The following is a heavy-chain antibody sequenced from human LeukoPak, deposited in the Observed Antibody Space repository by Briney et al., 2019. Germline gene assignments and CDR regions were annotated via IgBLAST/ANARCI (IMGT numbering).Heavy chain of an antibody. CDR3: ARRDFALFGVITSFDS. V-gene: IGHV4-34*01. D-gene: IGHD3-3*01. CDR2: INHSGDI. CDR1: GESFGGFY. Sequence: PSETLSLTCGVYGESFGGFYWSWIRQTPGKGLQWIGEINHSGDINYNPSLESRVTISVDTSKRQFSLRLSSVTAADTAVYYCARRDFALFGVITSFDSWGQGTRVTISS. J-gene: IGHJ4*02.